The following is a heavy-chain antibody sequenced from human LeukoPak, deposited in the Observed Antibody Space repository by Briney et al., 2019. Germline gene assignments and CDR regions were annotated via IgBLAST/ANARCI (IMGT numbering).Heavy chain of an antibody. J-gene: IGHJ4*02. CDR3: ARDSAKRGYSYGHSGY. CDR1: GYTFTSYG. CDR2: ISAYNGNT. Sequence: ASVKVSCKASGYTFTSYGISWVRQAPGQGLEWMGWISAYNGNTNYAQKLQGRVTMTTDTSTSTAYMELRSLRSDDTAVYYRARDSAKRGYSYGHSGYWGQGTLVTVSS. V-gene: IGHV1-18*01. D-gene: IGHD5-18*01.